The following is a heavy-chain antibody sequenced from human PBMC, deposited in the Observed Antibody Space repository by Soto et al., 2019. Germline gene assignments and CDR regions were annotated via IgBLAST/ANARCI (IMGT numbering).Heavy chain of an antibody. D-gene: IGHD3-10*01. Sequence: QVQLVQSGAEVKKPGASVKVSCKASGYTFTSYVISWVRQAPGQGLEWMGWISAYNGNTNYAQKLQGRVTMTTDTSTSTAYMELRSLRSDDTAVYYCARDSMVRGFITSETYYYYYYGMDFWGQGTTVTVSS. V-gene: IGHV1-18*01. CDR1: GYTFTSYV. CDR3: ARDSMVRGFITSETYYYYYYGMDF. CDR2: ISAYNGNT. J-gene: IGHJ6*02.